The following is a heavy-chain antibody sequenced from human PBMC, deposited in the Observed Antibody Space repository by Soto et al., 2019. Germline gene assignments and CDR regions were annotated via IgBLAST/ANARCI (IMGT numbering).Heavy chain of an antibody. J-gene: IGHJ4*02. CDR3: ARDAGSYYVNFDY. CDR2: IWYDGSNK. Sequence: QVQLVESGGGVVQPGRSLRLSCAASGFTFSSYGMHWVRQAPGKGLEWVAVIWYDGSNKYYADSVKGRFIISRDNSKNTLYLQMNSLRAEDTAVYYCARDAGSYYVNFDYWGQGTLVTVSS. CDR1: GFTFSSYG. D-gene: IGHD1-26*01. V-gene: IGHV3-33*01.